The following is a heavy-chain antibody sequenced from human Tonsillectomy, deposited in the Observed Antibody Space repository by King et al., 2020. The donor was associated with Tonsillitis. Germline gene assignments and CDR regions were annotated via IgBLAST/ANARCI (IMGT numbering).Heavy chain of an antibody. V-gene: IGHV2-5*01. Sequence: ITLKESGPTLVKPTQTLTLTCPFSGFSLSTSGVGVGWIRQPPGKALEWLSLLYWTDDKRYRPSLKSRLTITKDTSNNPLVLTMTNMDPVDTATYYFAHRGGSSGGYIGPVDDWGQGTLVTVSS. CDR2: LYWTDDK. CDR3: AHRGGSSGGYIGPVDD. J-gene: IGHJ4*02. D-gene: IGHD6-19*01. CDR1: GFSLSTSGVG.